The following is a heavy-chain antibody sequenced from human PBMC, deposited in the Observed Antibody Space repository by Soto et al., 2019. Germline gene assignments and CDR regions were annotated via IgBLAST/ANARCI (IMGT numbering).Heavy chain of an antibody. CDR2: IRQDGGAQ. Sequence: GGSLRLSCVASGFTFTTYWMSWVRQAPGKGLQWVANIRQDGGAQYYVDSVKGRFTISRDNAKNSVYLQMDSLRVEDTAVYYCVRGGHGSGSYLGSSWGQGILVTVSS. CDR3: VRGGHGSGSYLGSS. D-gene: IGHD3-10*01. V-gene: IGHV3-7*03. CDR1: GFTFTTYW. J-gene: IGHJ5*02.